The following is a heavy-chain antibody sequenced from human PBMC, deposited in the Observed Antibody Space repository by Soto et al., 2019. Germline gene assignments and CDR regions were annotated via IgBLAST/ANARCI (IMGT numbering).Heavy chain of an antibody. V-gene: IGHV3-21*01. CDR2: ISSSSSYI. CDR1: GFTFSSYS. Sequence: EVQLVESGGGLVKPGGSLRLSCAASGFTFSSYSMNWVRQAPGKGLEWVSSISSSSSYIYYADSVKGRFTISRDNAKNSLYLQMNSLRAEDTAVYYCASVGLAPLEEPEPNQGLYYYYGMDVWGQGTTVTVSS. J-gene: IGHJ6*02. D-gene: IGHD1-1*01. CDR3: ASVGLAPLEEPEPNQGLYYYYGMDV.